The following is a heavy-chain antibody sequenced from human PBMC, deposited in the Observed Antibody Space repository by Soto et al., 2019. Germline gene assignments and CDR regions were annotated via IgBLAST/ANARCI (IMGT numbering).Heavy chain of an antibody. V-gene: IGHV3-43*02. CDR1: GFTFDDYA. Sequence: GGSLRLSCAASGFTFDDYAMHWVRQAPGKGLEWVSLISGDGGSTYYADSVKGRFTISRDNSKNSLYLQMNSLRTEDAAFYYCSKGQPRYSGSYDFWGQGTLVTVSS. J-gene: IGHJ4*02. CDR3: SKGQPRYSGSYDF. CDR2: ISGDGGST. D-gene: IGHD1-26*01.